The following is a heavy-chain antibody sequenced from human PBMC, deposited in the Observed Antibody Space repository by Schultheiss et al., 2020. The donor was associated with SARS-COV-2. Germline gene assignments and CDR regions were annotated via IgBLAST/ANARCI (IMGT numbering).Heavy chain of an antibody. CDR3: VREGTAFPFDD. V-gene: IGHV3-7*03. D-gene: IGHD2-21*02. J-gene: IGHJ4*02. Sequence: GGSLRLSCAVSGFTFSSYWMSWVRQAPGKGLEWVANIKQDGSEKTYVDSVKGRFTISRDNAKNSVYLQMNSLRAEDTAVYYCVREGTAFPFDDWGQGTLVTVSS. CDR1: GFTFSSYW. CDR2: IKQDGSEK.